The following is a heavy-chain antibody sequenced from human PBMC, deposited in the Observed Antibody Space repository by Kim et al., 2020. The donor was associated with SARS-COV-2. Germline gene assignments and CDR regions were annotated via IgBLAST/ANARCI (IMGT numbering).Heavy chain of an antibody. CDR1: GFTFTGYA. CDR2: IDGSDGST. CDR3: MKGGWGWIWDH. V-gene: IGHV3-23*01. Sequence: GGSLRLSCTTSGFTFTGYAICWVRQAPGTGLAWVSSIDGSDGSTYYDDSVKGRFTISRDTSKNTLYLPIASLRADDTAVYYCMKGGWGWIWDHWGQGT. J-gene: IGHJ4*02. D-gene: IGHD2-2*03.